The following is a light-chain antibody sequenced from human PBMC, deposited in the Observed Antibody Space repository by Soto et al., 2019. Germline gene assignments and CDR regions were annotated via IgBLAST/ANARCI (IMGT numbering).Light chain of an antibody. J-gene: IGLJ1*01. CDR2: EVS. Sequence: QSVLTQPASVSGSPGQSITISCTGTSSDVGGYNSVSWFQQHPGKAPQLMIYEVSNRPSGVSNRFSGSKSGNTASLTISGLQAEDEADYYCSSYTSSSTLEVFGTGTKVTVL. CDR1: SSDVGGYNS. V-gene: IGLV2-14*01. CDR3: SSYTSSSTLEV.